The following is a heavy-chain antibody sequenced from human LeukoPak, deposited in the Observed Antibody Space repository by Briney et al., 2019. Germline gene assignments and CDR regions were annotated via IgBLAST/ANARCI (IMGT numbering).Heavy chain of an antibody. CDR3: AREGYYYGLDV. Sequence: GGSLRLSCAASGLTFSAYSMNWVRQAPGKGLEWVSSITYTSSSISYADSVRGRFTISRDNAKNSLYLQMNSLRVEDTAVYYCAREGYYYGLDVWGQGTTATVSS. CDR2: ITYTSSSI. J-gene: IGHJ6*02. CDR1: GLTFSAYS. V-gene: IGHV3-21*01.